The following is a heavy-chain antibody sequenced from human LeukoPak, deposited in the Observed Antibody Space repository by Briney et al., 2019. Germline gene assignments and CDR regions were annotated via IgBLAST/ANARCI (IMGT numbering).Heavy chain of an antibody. V-gene: IGHV3-30-3*01. J-gene: IGHJ4*02. CDR3: ARDYYDSSGYYWGVDY. Sequence: GGSLRLSCAASGFTFSSNAMHWVRQAPGKGLEWVAVISYDGSNKYYADSVKGRFTISRDNSKNTLYLQMNSLRAEDTAVYYCARDYYDSSGYYWGVDYWGQGTLVTVSS. CDR2: ISYDGSNK. CDR1: GFTFSSNA. D-gene: IGHD3-22*01.